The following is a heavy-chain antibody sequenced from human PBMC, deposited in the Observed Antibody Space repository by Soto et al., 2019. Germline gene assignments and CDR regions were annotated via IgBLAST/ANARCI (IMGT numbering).Heavy chain of an antibody. V-gene: IGHV4-30-4*01. D-gene: IGHD2-15*01. CDR2: IYYSGST. Sequence: QVQLQESGPGLVKPSQTLSLTCTVSGGSISSGDYYWSWIRQPPGKGLEWIGYIYYSGSTYYNPSLKSRVTISVDTSTNQFSLKLSSVTAADTAVYYCARNGYCSGGSCYFPYYYGMDVWGQGTTVTVSS. J-gene: IGHJ6*02. CDR1: GGSISSGDYY. CDR3: ARNGYCSGGSCYFPYYYGMDV.